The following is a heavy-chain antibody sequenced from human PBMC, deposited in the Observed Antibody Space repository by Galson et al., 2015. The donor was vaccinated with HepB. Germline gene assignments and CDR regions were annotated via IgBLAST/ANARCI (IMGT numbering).Heavy chain of an antibody. CDR2: IIPIFGTA. D-gene: IGHD3-3*01. J-gene: IGHJ6*02. CDR3: ARGSDFWSGYSPPLLYYGMDV. V-gene: IGHV1-69*13. Sequence: SVKVSCKASGGTFSSYAISWVRQAPGQGLEWMGRIIPIFGTANYAQKFQGRVTITADESTSTAYMELSSLRSEDTAVYYCARGSDFWSGYSPPLLYYGMDVWGQGTTVTVSS. CDR1: GGTFSSYA.